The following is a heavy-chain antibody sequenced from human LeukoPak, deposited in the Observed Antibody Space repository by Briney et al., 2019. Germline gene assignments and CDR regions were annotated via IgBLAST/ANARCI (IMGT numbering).Heavy chain of an antibody. Sequence: GGSLRLSCAASGFTFSSYWMSWVRQAPGKGLEWVANIKQDGSDKYYVDSVKGRFTISRDNSKNTLYLQMNSLRAEDTAVYYCAKIVGPNSDAFDMWGQGTMVTVSS. CDR2: IKQDGSDK. D-gene: IGHD1-26*01. CDR3: AKIVGPNSDAFDM. J-gene: IGHJ3*02. CDR1: GFTFSSYW. V-gene: IGHV3-7*01.